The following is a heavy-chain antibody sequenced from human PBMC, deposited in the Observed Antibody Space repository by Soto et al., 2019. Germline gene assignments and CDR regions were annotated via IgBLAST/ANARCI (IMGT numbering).Heavy chain of an antibody. D-gene: IGHD2-15*01. V-gene: IGHV4-39*07. CDR1: GGSISSSSYY. CDR2: IYYSGST. J-gene: IGHJ4*02. CDR3: ASARGGYIDY. Sequence: SETLSLTCTVSGGSISSSSYYWGWIRQPPGKGLEWIGSIYYSGSTYYNPSLKSRVTISVDTSKNQFSLKLSSVTAADTAVYYCASARGGYIDYWGQGPLVTVSS.